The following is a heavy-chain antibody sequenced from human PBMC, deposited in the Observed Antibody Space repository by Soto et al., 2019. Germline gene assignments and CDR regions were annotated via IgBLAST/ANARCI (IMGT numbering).Heavy chain of an antibody. J-gene: IGHJ4*02. D-gene: IGHD6-13*01. V-gene: IGHV4-31*03. CDR2: IYYSGST. CDR3: VRAHFDSSSPNIDY. Sequence: SETLSLTCTVSGGSISSGGYYWSWIRQHPGKGLEWIGYIYYSGSTYYNPSLKSRVTISVDTSKNQFSLKLSSVTAADTAVYYCVRAHFDSSSPNIDYWGQGTLVTVSS. CDR1: GGSISSGGYY.